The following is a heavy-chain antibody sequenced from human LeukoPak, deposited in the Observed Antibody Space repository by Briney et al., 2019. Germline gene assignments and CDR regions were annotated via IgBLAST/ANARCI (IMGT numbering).Heavy chain of an antibody. CDR1: GGSIISSDYH. J-gene: IGHJ3*02. D-gene: IGHD2-15*01. V-gene: IGHV4-39*01. Sequence: SETLSLTCTVSGGSIISSDYHWGWVRQPPGKGLEWIGTISYSGNTDYNPSLRSRVTISVDTSNNQFSLRLGSVAAADTAVYHCARHCCSGPAKRVFDIWGQGTMVTVSS. CDR3: ARHCCSGPAKRVFDI. CDR2: ISYSGNT.